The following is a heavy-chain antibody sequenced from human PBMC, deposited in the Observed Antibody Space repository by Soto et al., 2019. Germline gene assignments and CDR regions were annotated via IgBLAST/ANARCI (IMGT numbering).Heavy chain of an antibody. J-gene: IGHJ3*02. V-gene: IGHV3-66*01. CDR1: GFTVSRNY. Sequence: EVQVMESGGDLVQPGGSLRLSCEAAGFTVSRNYMSWVRQAPGKWLECVSVVYTNGNTYFADSVKGRFTVSRDNSRNTLYLQMNSLRVEDTAVYFCARSAAVIVGYAFETWGPGTMVTVSS. CDR2: VYTNGNT. D-gene: IGHD3-22*01. CDR3: ARSAAVIVGYAFET.